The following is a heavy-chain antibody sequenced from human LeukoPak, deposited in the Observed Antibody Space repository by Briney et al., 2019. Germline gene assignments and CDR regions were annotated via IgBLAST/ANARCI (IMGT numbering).Heavy chain of an antibody. D-gene: IGHD1-26*01. CDR1: GYSFTNYW. CDR2: IYPGDSDA. V-gene: IGHV5-51*01. Sequence: GESLRIYGKGSGYSFTNYWIGWVRQMPGKGLKWMGIIYPGDSDARYSPSFQGQVTISADKSISTAYLQWSSLKASDTAMYYCARRRDLYSGSYYPFDYWGQGTLVTVSS. CDR3: ARRRDLYSGSYYPFDY. J-gene: IGHJ4*02.